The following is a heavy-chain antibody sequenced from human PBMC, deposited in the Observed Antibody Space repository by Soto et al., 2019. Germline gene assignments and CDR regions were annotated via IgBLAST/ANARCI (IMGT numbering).Heavy chain of an antibody. CDR1: SVSNAW. V-gene: IGHV3-15*07. CDR2: IKSKTDGGTT. J-gene: IGHJ4*02. CDR3: TTDEYDSSGYPREY. Sequence: SVSNAWMNWVRQAPGKGLEWVGRIKSKTDGGTTDYAAPVKGRFTISRDDSKNTLYLQMNSLKTEDTAVYYCTTDEYDSSGYPREYWGQGTLVTVSS. D-gene: IGHD3-22*01.